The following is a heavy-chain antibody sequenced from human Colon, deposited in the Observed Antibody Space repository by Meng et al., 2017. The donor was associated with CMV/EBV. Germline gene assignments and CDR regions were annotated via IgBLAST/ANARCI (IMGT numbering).Heavy chain of an antibody. D-gene: IGHD5-24*01. Sequence: GGSLRLSCAVSGFTFSNYEMNWVRQAPGKGLEWVSYISSSGSTIYYADSVKGRFTISRDNSKNSLYLQMNSLRGEDTAVYYCARVMTTITTLAKDVWGQGTTVTVSS. CDR2: ISSSGSTI. J-gene: IGHJ6*02. CDR3: ARVMTTITTLAKDV. CDR1: GFTFSNYE. V-gene: IGHV3-48*03.